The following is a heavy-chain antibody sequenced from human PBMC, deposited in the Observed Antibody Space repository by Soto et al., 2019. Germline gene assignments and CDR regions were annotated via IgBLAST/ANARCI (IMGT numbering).Heavy chain of an antibody. J-gene: IGHJ6*02. CDR3: ARGPYYDILTGNYDGMDV. Sequence: QVPLVQSGAEVKKPGASVKVSCKASGYTFSSYGISWVRQAPGQGLEWMGWISDYTGNTNYAQKLQGRVTMTTDTSTSTAYMELRSLRSDDTAVYYCARGPYYDILTGNYDGMDVWGQGTTVTVSS. CDR2: ISDYTGNT. D-gene: IGHD3-9*01. V-gene: IGHV1-18*01. CDR1: GYTFSSYG.